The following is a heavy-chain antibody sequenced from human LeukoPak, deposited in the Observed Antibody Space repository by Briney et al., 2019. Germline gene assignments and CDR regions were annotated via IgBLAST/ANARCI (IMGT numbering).Heavy chain of an antibody. CDR1: GYSFTSYW. V-gene: IGHV5-51*01. Sequence: GESLKISYKASGYSFTSYWIGWVRQMPGKGLEWMGIIDPRYSETRYTPSFQGQVTISRHKSLTTADLPRNSLKAPATTTYYCARPDCPITSYPVNSWRQGTLVTVSS. CDR3: ARPDCPITSYPVNS. D-gene: IGHD2-2*01. J-gene: IGHJ1*01. CDR2: IDPRYSET.